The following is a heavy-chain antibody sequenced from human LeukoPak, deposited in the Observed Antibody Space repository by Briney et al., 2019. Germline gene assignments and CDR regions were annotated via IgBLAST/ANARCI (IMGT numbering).Heavy chain of an antibody. CDR3: ARRNWFDP. Sequence: GGSLRLSCSGSGVSFSGHWMHWVRQAPGKRLDCVATIKYDGSEKYYVDSVKGRFTISRDDAKNSLYLQMNSLRAEDTAVYYCARRNWFDPWGQGTLVIVSS. CDR1: GVSFSGHW. V-gene: IGHV3-7*05. D-gene: IGHD2/OR15-2a*01. J-gene: IGHJ5*02. CDR2: IKYDGSEK.